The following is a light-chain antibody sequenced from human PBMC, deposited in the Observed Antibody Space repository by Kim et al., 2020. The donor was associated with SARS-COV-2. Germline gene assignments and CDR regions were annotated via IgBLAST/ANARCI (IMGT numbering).Light chain of an antibody. Sequence: QRFTISAAGTTTNNGGGYNVLCYQQLPASAPTHLIYVNNDRPSGGPDRLSGSKSGATASLAITALQAEDDADYYCQSYDTSLSGYVFGTGTKVTVL. CDR1: TTNNGGGYN. CDR2: VNN. J-gene: IGLJ1*01. V-gene: IGLV1-40*03. CDR3: QSYDTSLSGYV.